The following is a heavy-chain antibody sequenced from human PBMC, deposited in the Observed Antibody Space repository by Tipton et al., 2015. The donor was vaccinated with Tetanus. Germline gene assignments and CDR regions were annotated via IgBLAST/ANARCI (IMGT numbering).Heavy chain of an antibody. J-gene: IGHJ5*02. V-gene: IGHV3-23*01. Sequence: SLRLSCAASGFTFSSYAMSWVRQDPGKGLEWVSAISGSGGSTYYADSVKGRFTISRDNSKNTLYLQMNSLRAEDTAVYYCAKAGVDGYNFSDWFDPWGQGTLVTVSS. CDR1: GFTFSSYA. CDR2: ISGSGGST. CDR3: AKAGVDGYNFSDWFDP. D-gene: IGHD5-24*01.